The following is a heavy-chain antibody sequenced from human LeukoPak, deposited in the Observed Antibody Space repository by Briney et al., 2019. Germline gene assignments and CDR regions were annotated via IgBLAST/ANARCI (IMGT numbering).Heavy chain of an antibody. J-gene: IGHJ4*02. D-gene: IGHD4-17*01. Sequence: ASVKVSCKASGYTFTSYYMHWVRQAPGQGLEWMGIINPSGGSTSYAQKFQGRVTMTKDTSTSTVYMELSSLRSEDTAVYYCARAMYGDYSFDYWSQGTLVTVSS. V-gene: IGHV1-46*01. CDR2: INPSGGST. CDR1: GYTFTSYY. CDR3: ARAMYGDYSFDY.